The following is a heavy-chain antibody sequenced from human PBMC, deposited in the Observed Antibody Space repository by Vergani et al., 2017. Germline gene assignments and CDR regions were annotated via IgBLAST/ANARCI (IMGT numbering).Heavy chain of an antibody. CDR3: ARDENWFDP. Sequence: QVQLQESGPGLVTPSETLSLTCTVSGGSISSYYWSWIRQPPGKGLEWIGYIYYSGSTNYNPSLKSRVTISVDTSKNQFSLKLRAVTAADTAVYYCARDENWFDPWGQGTLVTVSS. CDR1: GGSISSYY. V-gene: IGHV4-59*01. CDR2: IYYSGST. J-gene: IGHJ5*02.